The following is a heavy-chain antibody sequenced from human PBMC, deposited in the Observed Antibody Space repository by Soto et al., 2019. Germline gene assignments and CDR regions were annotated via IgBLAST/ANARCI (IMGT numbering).Heavy chain of an antibody. D-gene: IGHD2-21*02. CDR2: ISAYNGNT. CDR3: ARDASDIVVVTAIRGPYYYGMDV. V-gene: IGHV1-18*01. J-gene: IGHJ6*02. CDR1: GYTFTSYG. Sequence: QVQLVQSGAEVKKPGASVKVSCKASGYTFTSYGISWVRQAPGQGLEWMGWISAYNGNTNYAQKLQGRVTMTTDTSTSTANMELRSLRSDDTAVYYCARDASDIVVVTAIRGPYYYGMDVWGQGTTVTVSS.